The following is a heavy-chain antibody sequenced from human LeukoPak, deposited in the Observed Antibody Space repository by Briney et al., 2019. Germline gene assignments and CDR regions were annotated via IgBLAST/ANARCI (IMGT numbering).Heavy chain of an antibody. CDR3: ARYSGSYRDS. V-gene: IGHV3-21*01. CDR2: ISSGSSYI. J-gene: IGHJ4*02. CDR1: GFTFSNYN. D-gene: IGHD1-26*01. Sequence: GGSLILSCAASGFTFSNYNMNWVRQAPGKGLEWVSSISSGSSYIYYADSVKGRFTISRDNAKNSLYLQMNSLRADDTAVYYCARYSGSYRDSWGQGTLVTVSS.